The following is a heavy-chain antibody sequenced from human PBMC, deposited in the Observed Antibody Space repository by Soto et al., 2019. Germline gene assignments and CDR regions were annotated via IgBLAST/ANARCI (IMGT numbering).Heavy chain of an antibody. CDR3: ARRVGSGAYTDY. Sequence: PSETLSLTCTVSGGSISGSIYLWAWIRQPPGKGLEWIGSISYSGSTYNNPSLKSRVTMSVDTSKNQFSLRLSSVTAADTAVYYCARRVGSGAYTDYWGQGTLVTVSS. D-gene: IGHD3-3*01. V-gene: IGHV4-39*01. CDR2: ISYSGST. CDR1: GGSISGSIYL. J-gene: IGHJ4*02.